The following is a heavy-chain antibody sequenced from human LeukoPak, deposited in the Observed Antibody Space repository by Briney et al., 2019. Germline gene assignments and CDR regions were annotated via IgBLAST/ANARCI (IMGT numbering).Heavy chain of an antibody. J-gene: IGHJ6*03. CDR3: ARADPTIFGVGLNYYYMDV. V-gene: IGHV1-2*02. D-gene: IGHD3-3*01. CDR2: INPNSGGT. Sequence: ASVKVSCKASGYTFTGYYMHWVRQAPGQGLEWMGWINPNSGGTNYAQKFQGRVTMTRDTSISTAYTELSRLRSDDTAVYYCARADPTIFGVGLNYYYMDVWGKGTTVTVSS. CDR1: GYTFTGYY.